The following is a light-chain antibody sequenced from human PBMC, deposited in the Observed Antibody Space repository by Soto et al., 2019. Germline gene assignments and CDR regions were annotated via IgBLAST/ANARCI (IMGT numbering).Light chain of an antibody. Sequence: QSALTQPRSVSGSPGQSVAISCTATSSDVGGFDFVSWYQQHPGKAPKLVIYDVSKRPSGVPDRFSGSRSGDTASLTISGLQAEDEADYYCCLYTASSSVFGGGTKVTVL. J-gene: IGLJ3*02. CDR3: CLYTASSSV. V-gene: IGLV2-11*01. CDR1: SSDVGGFDF. CDR2: DVS.